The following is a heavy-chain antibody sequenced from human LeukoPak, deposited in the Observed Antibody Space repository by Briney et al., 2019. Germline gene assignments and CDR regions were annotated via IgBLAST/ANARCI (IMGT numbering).Heavy chain of an antibody. J-gene: IGHJ4*02. V-gene: IGHV3-20*04. Sequence: PSETLSLTCAVYGGSFSGYYWSWIRQPPGKGLEWVSGINWNGGSTGYADSVKGRFTISRDNAKNSLYLQMNSLRAEDTALYYCARVIHSGGSYAVDYWGQGTLVTVSP. CDR1: GGSFSGYY. D-gene: IGHD1-26*01. CDR2: INWNGGST. CDR3: ARVIHSGGSYAVDY.